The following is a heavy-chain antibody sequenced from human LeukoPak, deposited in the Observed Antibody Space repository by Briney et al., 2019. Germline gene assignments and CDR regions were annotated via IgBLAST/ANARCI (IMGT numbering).Heavy chain of an antibody. V-gene: IGHV4-59*01. CDR1: GGSISSYY. CDR2: VYFSGST. D-gene: IGHD2-21*01. J-gene: IGHJ2*01. CDR3: ARSHCGGDCYPNWYFDL. Sequence: SETLSLTCTVSGGSISSYYWSWIRQPPGHGLDWIGYVYFSGSTNKNPSLNSRVTISVDTSKNQFSLKLSSVTAADTAMDYCARSHCGGDCYPNWYFDLWGRGTLLTVSS.